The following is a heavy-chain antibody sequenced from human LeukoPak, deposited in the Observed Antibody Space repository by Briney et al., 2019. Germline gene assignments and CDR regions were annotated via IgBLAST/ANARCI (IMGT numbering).Heavy chain of an antibody. CDR1: GGSFSGYY. V-gene: IGHV4-34*01. CDR2: TNHSGST. Sequence: PSETLSLTCAVYGGSFSGYYWSWIRQPPGKGLEWIGETNHSGSTNYNPSLKSRVTISVDTSKNQFSLKLSSVTAADTAVYYCAVDSSGYYSYWGQGTLVTVSS. CDR3: AVDSSGYYSY. D-gene: IGHD3-22*01. J-gene: IGHJ4*02.